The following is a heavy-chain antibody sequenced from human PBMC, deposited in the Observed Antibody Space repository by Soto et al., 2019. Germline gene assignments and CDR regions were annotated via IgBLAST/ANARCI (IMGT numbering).Heavy chain of an antibody. CDR2: INSDGSST. CDR1: GFTFSSYW. J-gene: IGHJ6*03. CDR3: ARSERYYYYMDV. Sequence: GGSLRLSCAASGFTFSSYWMHWVRQAPGKGLVWVSRINSDGSSTSYADSVKGRFTISRDNAKNTLYLQMNSLRAEDTAVYYCARSERYYYYMDVWGKGTTVTVSS. V-gene: IGHV3-74*01.